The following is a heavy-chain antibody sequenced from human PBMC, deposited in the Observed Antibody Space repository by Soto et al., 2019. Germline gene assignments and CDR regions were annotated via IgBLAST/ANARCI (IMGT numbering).Heavy chain of an antibody. CDR1: GFTFSSYA. V-gene: IGHV3-23*01. CDR2: ISGSGGST. J-gene: IGHJ4*02. D-gene: IGHD2-15*01. Sequence: EVQLLESGGGFVQPGGSLRLSCAASGFTFSSYAMSWVRQAPGKGLEWVSAISGSGGSTYYADSVKGRFTISRDNSKNTLYLQMNSLRAEDTAVYYCAKDLGDIVVVVAAAFDYWGQGTLVTVSS. CDR3: AKDLGDIVVVVAAAFDY.